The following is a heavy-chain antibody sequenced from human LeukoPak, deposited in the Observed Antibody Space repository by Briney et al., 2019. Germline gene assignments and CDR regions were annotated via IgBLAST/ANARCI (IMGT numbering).Heavy chain of an antibody. V-gene: IGHV3-74*01. CDR1: GFTFSFYW. CDR3: ARDNEYCTGGTCRLDY. Sequence: GGSLRLSCASSGFTFSFYWVHWVRQAPGKGLVWVSRINNDGRSTSYAGSVKGRFTISRDNAKNTLYLQMNSLRAEDTAVYYCARDNEYCTGGTCRLDYWGQGALVTVSS. CDR2: INNDGRST. D-gene: IGHD2-15*01. J-gene: IGHJ4*02.